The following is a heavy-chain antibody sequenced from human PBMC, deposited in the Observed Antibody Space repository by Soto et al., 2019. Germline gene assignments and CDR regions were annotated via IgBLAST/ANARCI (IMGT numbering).Heavy chain of an antibody. J-gene: IGHJ4*02. CDR3: AQRDTGILTGYYSAFLVDYCDX. D-gene: IGHD3-9*01. V-gene: IGHV2-5*01. CDR1: GFSLSTSGVG. Sequence: SGATLVHPTQTLTLTCTFSGFSLSTSGVGVGWIRHRPVKALEWLALIYWNDEKRYSPSLKIRLTITKDPSRNQVVLTMTKMDPVDKATYYCAQRDTGILTGYYSAFLVDYCDXWGQGTLVTVSX. CDR2: IYWNDEK.